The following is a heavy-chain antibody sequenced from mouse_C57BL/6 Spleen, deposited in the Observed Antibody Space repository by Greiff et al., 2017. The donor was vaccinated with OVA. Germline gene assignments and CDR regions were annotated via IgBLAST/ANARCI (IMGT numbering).Heavy chain of an antibody. Sequence: EVKLMESGGGLVQPGGSLSLSCAASGFTFTDYYMSWVRQPPGKALEWLGFIRNKANGYTTEYSASVKGRFTISRDNSQSILYLQMNALRAEDSATYYCARYTFPTVVATDYAMDYWGQGTSVTVSS. CDR3: ARYTFPTVVATDYAMDY. J-gene: IGHJ4*01. D-gene: IGHD1-1*01. CDR2: IRNKANGYTT. CDR1: GFTFTDYY. V-gene: IGHV7-3*01.